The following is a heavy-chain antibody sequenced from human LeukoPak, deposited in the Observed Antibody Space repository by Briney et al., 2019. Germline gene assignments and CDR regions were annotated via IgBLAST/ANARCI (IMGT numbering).Heavy chain of an antibody. CDR2: IYSGGST. Sequence: PGGSLRLSCAASGFTVSSTYMSWVRQAPGKGLEWVSVIYSGGSTYYADSVKGRFTISRDNSKNTLYLQMNSLRAEDTAVYYCAREITPCGGDCYSGGWFDPWGQGTLVTVSS. CDR1: GFTVSSTY. J-gene: IGHJ5*02. CDR3: AREITPCGGDCYSGGWFDP. V-gene: IGHV3-66*01. D-gene: IGHD2-21*02.